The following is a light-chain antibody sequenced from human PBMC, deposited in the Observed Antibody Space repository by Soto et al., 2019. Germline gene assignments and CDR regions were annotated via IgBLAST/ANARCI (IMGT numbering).Light chain of an antibody. CDR3: QQSYSTPKT. CDR2: AAS. V-gene: IGKV1-39*01. Sequence: DIQMTQSPPSLSASVGDRVTITCRASQSISGYLNWYQQKPGKAPNLLIYAASSLQSGVPSRFSGSGSGTDFTLTISSLQPEDFATYYCQQSYSTPKTFGQGTKV. J-gene: IGKJ1*01. CDR1: QSISGY.